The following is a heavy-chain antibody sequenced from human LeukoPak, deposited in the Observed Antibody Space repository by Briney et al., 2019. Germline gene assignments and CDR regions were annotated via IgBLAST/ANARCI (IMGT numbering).Heavy chain of an antibody. CDR3: ARVARGDYYYYYMDV. CDR1: GFTFSSYW. CDR2: INNDGSST. J-gene: IGHJ6*03. Sequence: PGVSLRLSCGASGFTFSSYWMHWVRQAPGKGLVWVSRINNDGSSTSYADSVQGRFTISRDNAKNTLYLQMNSLRAEDTALYYCARVARGDYYYYYMDVWGKGTTVTVSS. D-gene: IGHD3-10*01. V-gene: IGHV3-74*01.